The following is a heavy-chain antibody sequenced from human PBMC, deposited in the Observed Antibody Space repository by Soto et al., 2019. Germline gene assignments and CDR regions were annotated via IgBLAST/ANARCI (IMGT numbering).Heavy chain of an antibody. D-gene: IGHD2-2*01. CDR1: GGTFSRYS. CDR2: IIPIFGIA. Sequence: QVQLVQSGAEVKKPGSSVKVSCKASGGTFSRYSITWVRQAPGHGLEWIGRIIPIFGIASYAQKFQGRVTITADESTSTAYMELSSLRSDDTAVYYCAREDRDRETGLVPAAIDRMAVWGQGTTVTVSS. V-gene: IGHV1-69*08. J-gene: IGHJ6*02. CDR3: AREDRDRETGLVPAAIDRMAV.